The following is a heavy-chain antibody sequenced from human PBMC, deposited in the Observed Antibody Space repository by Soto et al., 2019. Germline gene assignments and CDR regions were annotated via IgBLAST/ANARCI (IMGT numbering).Heavy chain of an antibody. CDR2: IYYSGST. J-gene: IGHJ5*02. CDR3: ARTKARFWGTQDWFDP. CDR1: GGSISSYY. V-gene: IGHV4-59*08. Sequence: SETLSLTCTVSGGSISSYYWSWIRQPPGKGLEWIGYIYYSGSTNYNPSLKGRVTISVDTSKNQFSLKLSSVTAADTAVYYCARTKARFWGTQDWFDPWGQGTLVTAPQ. D-gene: IGHD3-16*01.